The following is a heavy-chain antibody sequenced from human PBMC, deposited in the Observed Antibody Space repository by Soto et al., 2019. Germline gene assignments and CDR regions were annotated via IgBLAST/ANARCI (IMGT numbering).Heavy chain of an antibody. D-gene: IGHD6-19*01. Sequence: GASVKVSCKASGYTFTGYYMHWVRQAPGQGLERMGWINPNSGGTNYAQKFQGWVTMTRDTSISTAYMELSRLRSDDTAVYYCARVAYSSGWYSFDYWGQGTLVTVSS. CDR3: ARVAYSSGWYSFDY. CDR2: INPNSGGT. CDR1: GYTFTGYY. V-gene: IGHV1-2*04. J-gene: IGHJ4*02.